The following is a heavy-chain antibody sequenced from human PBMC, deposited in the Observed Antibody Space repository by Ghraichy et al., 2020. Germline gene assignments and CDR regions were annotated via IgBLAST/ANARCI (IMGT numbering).Heavy chain of an antibody. J-gene: IGHJ6*02. V-gene: IGHV1-69*04. D-gene: IGHD2-15*01. CDR2: IIPILGIA. Sequence: SVKVSCKASGGTFTSYAISWVRQAPGQGLEWMGRIIPILGIANYAQKFQGRVTITADKSTSTAYMELSSLRSEDTAVYYCARDDIVVVVAATQSYYYYGMDVWGQGTTVTVSS. CDR3: ARDDIVVVVAATQSYYYYGMDV. CDR1: GGTFTSYA.